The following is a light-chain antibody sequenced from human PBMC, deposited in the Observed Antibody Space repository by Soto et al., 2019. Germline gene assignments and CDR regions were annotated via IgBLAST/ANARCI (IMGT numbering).Light chain of an antibody. CDR2: DNS. CDR1: SSNIGAGYD. V-gene: IGLV1-40*01. CDR3: QSYDSSLVGV. Sequence: QSVLTQPPSVSGAPGQRVTISCTGSSSNIGAGYDVHWYQQLPGTAPKLLIYDNSNRPSGVPDRFSGSKSGTSASLAITGLQAEDEADYYCQSYDSSLVGVFGTGTKLTVL. J-gene: IGLJ1*01.